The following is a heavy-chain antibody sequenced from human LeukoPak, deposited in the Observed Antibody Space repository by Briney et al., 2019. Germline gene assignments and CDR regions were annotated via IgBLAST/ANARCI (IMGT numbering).Heavy chain of an antibody. CDR3: ARDLRDDSSGYYYYYYGMDV. CDR1: GFTVSSNY. D-gene: IGHD3-22*01. CDR2: IYSGGST. J-gene: IGHJ6*02. Sequence: PGGSLRLSCAASGFTVSSNYMSWVRQAPGKGLEWVSVIYSGGSTYYADSVKGRFTISRDNSKNTLYLQMNSLRAEDTAVYYCARDLRDDSSGYYYYYYGMDVWGQGTTVTVSS. V-gene: IGHV3-53*01.